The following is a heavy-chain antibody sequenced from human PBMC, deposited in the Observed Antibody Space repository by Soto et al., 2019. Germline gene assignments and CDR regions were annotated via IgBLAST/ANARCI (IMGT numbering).Heavy chain of an antibody. V-gene: IGHV4-61*08. CDR1: GDSVSSGDYY. CDR2: IYFSGRT. D-gene: IGHD3-16*01. Sequence: SETLSLTCTVSGDSVSSGDYYWTWIRQPPGKGLEWVGHIYFSGRTNYIPSLESRVTISLDTSKNQFSLKLTSVTAADTAVYYCARVPIDTYMIYWTDPWGQGTLLTVFS. CDR3: ARVPIDTYMIYWTDP. J-gene: IGHJ5*02.